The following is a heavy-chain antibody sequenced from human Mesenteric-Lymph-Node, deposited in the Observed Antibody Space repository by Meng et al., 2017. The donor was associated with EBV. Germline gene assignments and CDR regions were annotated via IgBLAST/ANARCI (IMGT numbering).Heavy chain of an antibody. CDR2: ISPYSGYT. CDR1: GDTFSSYG. CDR3: ARKNDYGGNFYYFDY. Sequence: QVKLLQNAVTLNKLGASVKVSCTSSGDTFSSYGSSWVRQAPGQGLEWMGWISPYSGYTDYPQRLQDRVTMTTDTSTSTAYMELRSLRSDDTAVYYCARKNDYGGNFYYFDYWGQGTLVTVSS. J-gene: IGHJ4*02. V-gene: IGHV1-18*01. D-gene: IGHD4-23*01.